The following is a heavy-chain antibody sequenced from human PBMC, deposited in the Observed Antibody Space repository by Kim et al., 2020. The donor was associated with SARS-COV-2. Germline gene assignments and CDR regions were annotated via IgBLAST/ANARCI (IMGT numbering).Heavy chain of an antibody. CDR3: ARGLEATAYNY. CDR2: T. Sequence: TYYADSVKGRFTISRDNSKNTLYLQMNSLRAEDTAVYYCARGLEATAYNYWGQGTLVTVSS. V-gene: IGHV3-53*01. D-gene: IGHD1-1*01. J-gene: IGHJ4*02.